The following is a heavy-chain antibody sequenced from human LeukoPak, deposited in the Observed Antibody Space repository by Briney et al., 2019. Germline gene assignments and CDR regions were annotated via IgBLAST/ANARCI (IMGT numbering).Heavy chain of an antibody. CDR2: INPNSGGT. CDR3: ARVGYSSSDY. V-gene: IGHV1-2*02. D-gene: IGHD6-6*01. J-gene: IGHJ4*02. Sequence: PGASVKVSCKASGYTFTGYYMHWVRQAPGQGLEWMGWINPNSGGTNCRVTMIRDTSISTAYMELSRLRSDDTAVYYCARVGYSSSDYWGQGTLVTVSS. CDR1: GYTFTGYY.